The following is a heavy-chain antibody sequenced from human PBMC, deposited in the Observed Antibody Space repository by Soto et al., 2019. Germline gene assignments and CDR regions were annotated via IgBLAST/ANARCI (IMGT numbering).Heavy chain of an antibody. Sequence: PGGSLRLSCAASGFTFSDYYMSWIRQAPGKGLEWVSYISSSGITIYYADSVKGRFTISRDNAKNSLYLQMNSLRAEDTAVYYCATSIVATKDFDYWGQGTLVTVSS. CDR2: ISSSGITI. V-gene: IGHV3-11*01. CDR1: GFTFSDYY. D-gene: IGHD5-12*01. J-gene: IGHJ4*02. CDR3: ATSIVATKDFDY.